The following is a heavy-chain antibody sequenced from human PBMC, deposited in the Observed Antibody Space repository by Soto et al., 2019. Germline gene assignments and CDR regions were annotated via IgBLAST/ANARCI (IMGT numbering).Heavy chain of an antibody. D-gene: IGHD5-18*01. V-gene: IGHV3-49*04. J-gene: IGHJ3*01. CDR3: TRDSHRRRDLPIHDAFDL. CDR2: IRSKAYGGTT. CDR1: GFTFGDYA. Sequence: GGSLRLSCTASGFTFGDYAMSWVRQAPGKGLEWVGFIRSKAYGGTTEYAASVKGRFTISRDDSKSIVYLQMNSLKTEDTAVYHCTRDSHRRRDLPIHDAFDLWGQGTLVTVSS.